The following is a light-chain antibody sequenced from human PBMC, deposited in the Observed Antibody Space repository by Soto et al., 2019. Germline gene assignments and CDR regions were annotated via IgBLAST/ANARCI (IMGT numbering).Light chain of an antibody. CDR3: QQCYTSPYT. CDR1: QSVLYTSTNKNC. V-gene: IGKV4-1*01. Sequence: DIVMTQSPDSLAVSLGEKATINCKSSQSVLYTSTNKNCLVWYQQKPGQPPKLLIYWASTRESGVPDRFSGSGSGTDFTLTISGLQDEDVAVYYCQQCYTSPYTFGQGTKLEIK. CDR2: WAS. J-gene: IGKJ2*01.